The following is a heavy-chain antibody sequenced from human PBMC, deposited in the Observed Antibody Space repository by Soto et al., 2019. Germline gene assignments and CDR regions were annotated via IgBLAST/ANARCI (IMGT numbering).Heavy chain of an antibody. J-gene: IGHJ6*02. CDR2: IVPIFGTA. D-gene: IGHD5-12*01. V-gene: IGHV1-69*12. Sequence: QVQLVQSGAEVKKPGSSVKVSCKASGGTFSSHGISWVRQAPGQGLEWMGGIVPIFGTADDAQRFRGRVTITADESXRXXYMELSSRRSEDTAVYYCARGRYSGYDMPDTYYYYHYGMDVWGQGTTVTVSS. CDR3: ARGRYSGYDMPDTYYYYHYGMDV. CDR1: GGTFSSHG.